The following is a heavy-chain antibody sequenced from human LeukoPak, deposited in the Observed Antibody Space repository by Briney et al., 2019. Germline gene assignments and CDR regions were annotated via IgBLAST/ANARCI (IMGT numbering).Heavy chain of an antibody. CDR3: AKARRYTSDLDY. J-gene: IGHJ4*02. Sequence: PGGSLRLSCAASGFTFSSYALSWVRQTPGKGLEWVSAITASGGNSYYTDSVKGRFTISRDISKSTLYLQLNSLRAEDTAVYYCAKARRYTSDLDYWGQGTLVTVSS. D-gene: IGHD6-19*01. CDR2: ITASGGNS. CDR1: GFTFSSYA. V-gene: IGHV3-23*01.